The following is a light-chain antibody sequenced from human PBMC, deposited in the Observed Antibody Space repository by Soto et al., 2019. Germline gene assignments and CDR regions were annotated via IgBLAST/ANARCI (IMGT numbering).Light chain of an antibody. CDR1: QDISHY. V-gene: IGKV1-33*01. CDR2: DAS. J-gene: IGKJ1*01. CDR3: QQYDSLPWT. Sequence: DIQMTQSPSSLSVSEGDTVTITCQASQDISHYLSWYQQKPGKAPKVLIYDASNLETGIPSRFSGSVSGTDFTFTVSSQEPEDIATYYFQQYDSLPWTFGQGNKVEIK.